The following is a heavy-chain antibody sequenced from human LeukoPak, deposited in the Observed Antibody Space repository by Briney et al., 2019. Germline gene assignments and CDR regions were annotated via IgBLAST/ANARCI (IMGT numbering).Heavy chain of an antibody. J-gene: IGHJ3*02. CDR1: GGTISRYY. CDR2: IDYSGST. V-gene: IGHV4-59*01. D-gene: IGHD1-26*01. CDR3: ARDRRRDLLHAFDI. Sequence: SETLSLTCTVSGGTISRYYWSWIRQPPGKGLQWIAYIDYSGSTNYNPSLKSRLTISLDASKNQFSLKLSSVTAADTAVYYCARDRRRDLLHAFDIWGQGTMVTVSS.